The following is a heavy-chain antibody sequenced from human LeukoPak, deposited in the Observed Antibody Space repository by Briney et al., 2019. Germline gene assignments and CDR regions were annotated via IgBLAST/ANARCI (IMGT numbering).Heavy chain of an antibody. CDR1: GFTFSSYG. J-gene: IGHJ4*02. CDR3: AKGGAYSYGYVDY. D-gene: IGHD5-18*01. Sequence: GGSLRLSCAASGFTFSSYGMHWVRQAPGKGLEWVAIIWYDGSNKYYADSVKGRFTISRDNSKNTLYLQMNSLGAEDTAVYYCAKGGAYSYGYVDYWGQGTLVTVSS. V-gene: IGHV3-33*06. CDR2: IWYDGSNK.